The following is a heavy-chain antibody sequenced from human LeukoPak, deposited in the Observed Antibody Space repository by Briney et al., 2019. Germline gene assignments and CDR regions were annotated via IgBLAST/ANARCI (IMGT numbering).Heavy chain of an antibody. CDR2: MWYDGSNK. D-gene: IGHD3-10*01. J-gene: IGHJ3*02. Sequence: GGSLRLSCAASGFTFSSYGMHWVRQAPGKGLEWVGVMWYDGSNKYYADSVKGRFTISRDNSKNTLYLQMNSLRAEDTAVYHCARDLYYSKSGGDFDIWGQGTAVTVSS. V-gene: IGHV3-33*01. CDR3: ARDLYYSKSGGDFDI. CDR1: GFTFSSYG.